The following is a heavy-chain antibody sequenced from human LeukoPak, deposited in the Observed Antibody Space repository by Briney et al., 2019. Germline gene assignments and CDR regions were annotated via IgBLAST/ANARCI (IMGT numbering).Heavy chain of an antibody. V-gene: IGHV4-59*01. Sequence: SETLSLTCTVSGGSISSYYWSWIRQPPGKGLEWIGYIYYSGSTNYNPSLKSRVTISVDTSKNQFSLKLSSVTAADTAVYYCARPATGYWSFDLWGRGALVTVSS. CDR1: GGSISSYY. J-gene: IGHJ2*01. CDR3: ARPATGYWSFDL. D-gene: IGHD6-13*01. CDR2: IYYSGST.